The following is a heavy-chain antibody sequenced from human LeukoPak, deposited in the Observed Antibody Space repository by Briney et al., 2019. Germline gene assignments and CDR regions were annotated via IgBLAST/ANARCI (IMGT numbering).Heavy chain of an antibody. Sequence: SETLSLTCTVSGGSISSSSYYWGWIRQPPGKGLEWIGSIYYSGSTNYNPSLKSRVTISVDTSKNQFSLKLSSVTAADTAVYYCAKGYGTFWGSDFDHWGQGTLVTVSS. CDR1: GGSISSSSYY. V-gene: IGHV4-39*07. CDR2: IYYSGST. D-gene: IGHD6-13*01. CDR3: AKGYGTFWGSDFDH. J-gene: IGHJ4*02.